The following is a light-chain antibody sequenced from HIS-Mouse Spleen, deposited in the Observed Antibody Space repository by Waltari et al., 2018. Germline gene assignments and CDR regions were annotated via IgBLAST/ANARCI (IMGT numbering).Light chain of an antibody. V-gene: IGLV2-18*01. CDR3: SLYTSSSTWV. Sequence: QSALTQPPSVSGSPGQSVTISCTGTSSDVGSYNRVSWYQQPPGTAPKLMIYEVSNRPSGVPDRGSGSKPGNTAYLTISGLQAEDEADYYCSLYTSSSTWVFGGGTKLTVL. CDR2: EVS. J-gene: IGLJ3*02. CDR1: SSDVGSYNR.